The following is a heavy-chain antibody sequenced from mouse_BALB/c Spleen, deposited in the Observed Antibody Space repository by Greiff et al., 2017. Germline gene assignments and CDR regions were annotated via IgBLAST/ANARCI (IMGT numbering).Heavy chain of an antibody. J-gene: IGHJ4*01. CDR1: GFSLTSYG. CDR2: IWSGGST. CDR3: ARNYAMDY. Sequence: VQLQQSGPGLVQPSQSLSITCTVSGFSLTSYGVHWVRQSPGKGLEWLGVIWSGGSTGYNAAFISRLSISKDNSKSQVFFKMNSLQANDTAIYYCARNYAMDYWGQGTSVTVSS. V-gene: IGHV2-2*02.